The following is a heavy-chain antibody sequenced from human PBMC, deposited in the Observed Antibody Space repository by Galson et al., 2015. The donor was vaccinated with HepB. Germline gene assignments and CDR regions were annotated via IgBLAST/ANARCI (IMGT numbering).Heavy chain of an antibody. J-gene: IGHJ5*02. D-gene: IGHD3-10*01. V-gene: IGHV3-23*01. Sequence: SLRLSCAASGFTFSSYAMSWVRQAPGKGLEWVSGVSGSGGSTYYADSVKGQFTISRDSSKNTLYLQMNSLRAEDTAVYYCAKDKGWGVRGFTTWGQGTLVTVSS. CDR3: AKDKGWGVRGFTT. CDR2: VSGSGGST. CDR1: GFTFSSYA.